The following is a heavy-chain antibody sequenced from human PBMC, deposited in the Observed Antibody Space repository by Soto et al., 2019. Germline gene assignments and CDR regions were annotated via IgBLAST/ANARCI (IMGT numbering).Heavy chain of an antibody. J-gene: IGHJ4*02. CDR2: SAPEEGEP. D-gene: IGHD1-26*01. V-gene: IGHV1-24*01. CDR3: AADRKIVGTIGAFDF. Sequence: ASVKVSCKVPKYTLTELTIDWLRQAPGKGLEWMGRSAPEEGEPIYPQKFKGRLSMTEDPSTDTAFMELTSLRFEETAVYFCAADRKIVGTIGAFDFWGQ. CDR1: KYTLTELT.